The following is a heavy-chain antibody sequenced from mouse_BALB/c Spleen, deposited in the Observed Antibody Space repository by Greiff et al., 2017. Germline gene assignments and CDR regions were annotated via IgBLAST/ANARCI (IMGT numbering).Heavy chain of an antibody. CDR3: ASTTVEGAWFAY. J-gene: IGHJ3*01. CDR1: GYSITSDYA. D-gene: IGHD1-1*01. Sequence: EVQLKESGPGLVKPSQSLSLTCTVTGYSITSDYAWNWIRQFPGNKLEWMGYISYSGSTSYNPSLKSRISITRDTSKNQFFLQLNSVTTEDTATYYCASTTVEGAWFAYWGQGTLVTVSA. CDR2: ISYSGST. V-gene: IGHV3-2*02.